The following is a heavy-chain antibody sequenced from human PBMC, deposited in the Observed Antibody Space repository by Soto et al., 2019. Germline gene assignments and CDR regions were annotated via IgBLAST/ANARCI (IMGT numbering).Heavy chain of an antibody. V-gene: IGHV3-7*03. CDR3: ARDVGPVTIFGEALSGYFDF. J-gene: IGHJ4*02. Sequence: GGSLRLSCSVSAFSFGHYWMSWVRQAPGKGLEWLASIKEDGSERYYLDSVKGRFTISRDNAKDSLSLQMNSLRGEDTAFYYCARDVGPVTIFGEALSGYFDFWGQGTLVTVSS. CDR1: AFSFGHYW. CDR2: IKEDGSER. D-gene: IGHD3-3*01.